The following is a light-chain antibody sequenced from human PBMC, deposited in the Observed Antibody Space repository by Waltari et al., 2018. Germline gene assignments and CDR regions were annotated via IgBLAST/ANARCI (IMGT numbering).Light chain of an antibody. CDR1: QRVSRT. CDR3: QHYVSLPAT. Sequence: EIVLTQSPGNLYFSLGEGATLSYRASQRVSRTLAWYQQKPGQAPRLLIYGASRRATGIPDRFSGSWSGTDFSLTISRLEPDDSAVYFCQHYVSLPATFGQGTKVEIK. CDR2: GAS. V-gene: IGKV3-20*01. J-gene: IGKJ1*01.